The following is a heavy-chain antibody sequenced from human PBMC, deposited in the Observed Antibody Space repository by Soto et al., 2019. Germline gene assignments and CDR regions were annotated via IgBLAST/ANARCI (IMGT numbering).Heavy chain of an antibody. CDR1: GYTFTGYY. CDR3: ARTTVWGTNAFGI. V-gene: IGHV1-2*04. J-gene: IGHJ3*02. Sequence: ASVKVSCKASGYTFTGYYMHWVRQAPGQGLEWMGWINPNSGGTNYAQKFQGWVTMTRDTSISTAYMELSRLRSDDTAVYYCARTTVWGTNAFGIWGQGTMVTV. D-gene: IGHD4-17*01. CDR2: INPNSGGT.